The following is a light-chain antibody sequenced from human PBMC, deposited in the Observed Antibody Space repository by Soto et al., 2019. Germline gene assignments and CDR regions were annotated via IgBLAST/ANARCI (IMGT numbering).Light chain of an antibody. V-gene: IGKV1-8*01. CDR3: QQYYSYPLT. J-gene: IGKJ5*01. Sequence: AIRMTQSPSSFSASTGARVTITCRASQGISSYLAWYQQKPGKAPKLLIYAASTLQSGVPSRFSGSGAGTDVTLTISGLQSEDVATYYWQQYYSYPLTVGQGTRLEIK. CDR2: AAS. CDR1: QGISSY.